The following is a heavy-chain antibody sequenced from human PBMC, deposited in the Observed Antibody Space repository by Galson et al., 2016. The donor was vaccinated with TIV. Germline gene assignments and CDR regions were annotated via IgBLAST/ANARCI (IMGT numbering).Heavy chain of an antibody. CDR1: GFTFSTYV. Sequence: SLRLSCAASGFTFSTYVMHWVRQAPGKGLEWVAFVRYDGSHKNYADYVKGRFTISRDNSKYTLYMQMNSLRAEDKAVYYCAKGMAIFGVIPPWGGMDVWGQGTMVTVSS. J-gene: IGHJ6*02. CDR2: VRYDGSHK. V-gene: IGHV3-30*02. CDR3: AKGMAIFGVIPPWGGMDV. D-gene: IGHD3-3*01.